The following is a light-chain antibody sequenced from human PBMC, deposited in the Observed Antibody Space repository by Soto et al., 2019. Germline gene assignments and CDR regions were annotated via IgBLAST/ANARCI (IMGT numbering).Light chain of an antibody. J-gene: IGKJ1*01. CDR1: QSVSTD. V-gene: IGKV3-20*01. Sequence: EVLVTQSPATLSVSPGEGVTLSCRASQSVSTDLAWYQQKPGQAPRLLIYRTSNRATGIPDRFSGSGSGTDFTLTISRLEPEDFAVYWCQQYDSSPRTFGQGTKVDIK. CDR2: RTS. CDR3: QQYDSSPRT.